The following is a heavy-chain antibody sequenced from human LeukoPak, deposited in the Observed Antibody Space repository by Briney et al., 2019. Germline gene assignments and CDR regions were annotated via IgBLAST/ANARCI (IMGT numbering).Heavy chain of an antibody. CDR2: TNPSGGST. Sequence: ASVNVSFKASGYTFPSYYMNWVRQAPGQGLEWMGITNPSGGSTSYAQKLQDRVAMTRDTSTSTVYMELSSLTSEDTAVYYCARVGASDGMDVWGQGTTVTVS. V-gene: IGHV1-46*01. CDR3: ARVGASDGMDV. CDR1: GYTFPSYY. D-gene: IGHD3-16*01. J-gene: IGHJ6*02.